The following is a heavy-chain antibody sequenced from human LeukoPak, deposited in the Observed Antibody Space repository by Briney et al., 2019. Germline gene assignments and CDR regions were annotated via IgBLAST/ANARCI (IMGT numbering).Heavy chain of an antibody. CDR1: GGSVSSGSYY. J-gene: IGHJ3*02. Sequence: SETLSLTCTVSGGSVSSGSYYWNWIRQPAGKGLEWIGRIYTSRSTNYNPSLKSRVTILVDTSKNQFSLKLSSVTAADTAVYYCARDEAETYYDSWSGHRAFDIWGQGTMVTVSS. CDR3: ARDEAETYYDSWSGHRAFDI. D-gene: IGHD3-3*01. V-gene: IGHV4-61*02. CDR2: IYTSRST.